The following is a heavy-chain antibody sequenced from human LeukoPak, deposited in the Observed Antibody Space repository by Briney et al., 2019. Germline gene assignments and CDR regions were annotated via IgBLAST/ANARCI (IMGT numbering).Heavy chain of an antibody. Sequence: PGGSLRLSCAASGFTFSSYWMSWVRQAPGKGLEWVANIKQDGSEKYYVDSVKGRFTISRDNAKNSLYLQKNSLRAEDTAVYYCARPRLRYSSTPSDYWGQGTLVTVSS. J-gene: IGHJ4*02. CDR1: GFTFSSYW. CDR3: ARPRLRYSSTPSDY. D-gene: IGHD5-18*01. V-gene: IGHV3-7*01. CDR2: IKQDGSEK.